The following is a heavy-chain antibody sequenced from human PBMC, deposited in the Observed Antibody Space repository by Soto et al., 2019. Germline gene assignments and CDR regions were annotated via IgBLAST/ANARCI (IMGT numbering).Heavy chain of an antibody. D-gene: IGHD1-26*01. V-gene: IGHV4-39*01. CDR1: GGSISSSSYY. J-gene: IGHJ4*02. Sequence: QLQLQESGPGLVKPSETLSLTCTVSGGSISSSSYYWGWIRQPPGKGLEWIGTIYYSGSTYYNPSVNRRVTISVEPSKNPFSLNLSSVTAADTAVYSCARWHSWYGGSYVDYWAQGTLVTVSS. CDR3: ARWHSWYGGSYVDY. CDR2: IYYSGST.